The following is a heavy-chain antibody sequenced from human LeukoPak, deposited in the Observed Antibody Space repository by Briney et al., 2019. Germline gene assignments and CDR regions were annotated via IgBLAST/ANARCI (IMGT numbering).Heavy chain of an antibody. Sequence: SSETLSLTCTVSGGSISSYYWSWIRQPPGKGLEWIGYIYYSGSTNYNPSLKSRVTISVDTSKNQFSLKLSSVTAADTAVYYCARSPGYSSGWYDYRGQGTLVTVSS. V-gene: IGHV4-59*01. CDR3: ARSPGYSSGWYDY. CDR1: GGSISSYY. J-gene: IGHJ4*02. CDR2: IYYSGST. D-gene: IGHD6-19*01.